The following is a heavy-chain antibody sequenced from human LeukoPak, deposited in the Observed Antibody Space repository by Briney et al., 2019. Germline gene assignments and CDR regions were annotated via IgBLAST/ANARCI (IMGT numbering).Heavy chain of an antibody. CDR2: ISSSGSTI. CDR1: RFTFSDYY. D-gene: IGHD6-13*01. V-gene: IGHV3-11*01. CDR3: ARDLGFSHTGYSSSWYVGYYMDV. Sequence: GGSLRLSCAASRFTFSDYYMSWIRQAPGKGLEWVSYISSSGSTIYYADSVKGRFTISRDNAENSLYLQMNSLRAEDTAVYYCARDLGFSHTGYSSSWYVGYYMDVWGKGTTVTVSS. J-gene: IGHJ6*03.